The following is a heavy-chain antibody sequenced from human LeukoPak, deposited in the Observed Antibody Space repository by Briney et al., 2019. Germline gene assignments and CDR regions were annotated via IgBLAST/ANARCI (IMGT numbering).Heavy chain of an antibody. V-gene: IGHV1-18*01. CDR2: ISAYNGNT. CDR3: ARAGEAHSIWFGELFHLDY. Sequence: ASVKVSCKASGYTFTSYGISWVRQAPGQGLEWMGWISAYNGNTNYAQKLQGRVTMTTDTSTSTAYMELRSLRSDDTAVYYCARAGEAHSIWFGELFHLDYWGQGTLVTVSS. CDR1: GYTFTSYG. D-gene: IGHD3-10*01. J-gene: IGHJ4*02.